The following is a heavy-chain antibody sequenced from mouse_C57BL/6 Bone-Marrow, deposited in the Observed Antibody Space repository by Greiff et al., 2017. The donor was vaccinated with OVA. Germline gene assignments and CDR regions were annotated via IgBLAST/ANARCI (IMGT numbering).Heavy chain of an antibody. Sequence: QVQLQQPGAELVMPGASVKLSCKASGYTFTSYWMHWVKQRPGQGLEWIGEIDPSDSYTNYNQKFKGKSTLTVDKSSSTAYMQLSSLTSEDSAVYYCARSPYLSFDYWGQGTTLTVSS. D-gene: IGHD5-1*01. V-gene: IGHV1-69*01. CDR2: IDPSDSYT. J-gene: IGHJ2*01. CDR1: GYTFTSYW. CDR3: ARSPYLSFDY.